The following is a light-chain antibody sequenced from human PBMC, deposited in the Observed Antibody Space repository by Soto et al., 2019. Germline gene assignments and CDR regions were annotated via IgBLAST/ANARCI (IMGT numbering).Light chain of an antibody. Sequence: QSALTQPASVSGSPGQSITISCTGSSSDVGGYNYVSWYQQHPGKAPKLMIYEVNKWPSGVPDRFSGSKSGNTASLTVSGLQAEDEADYYCSSYGGSSNLVFGGGTKVTVL. CDR2: EVN. CDR1: SSDVGGYNY. CDR3: SSYGGSSNLV. J-gene: IGLJ2*01. V-gene: IGLV2-8*01.